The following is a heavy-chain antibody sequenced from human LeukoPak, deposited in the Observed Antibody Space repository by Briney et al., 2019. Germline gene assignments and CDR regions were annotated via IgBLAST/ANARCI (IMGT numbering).Heavy chain of an antibody. J-gene: IGHJ2*01. CDR1: GFSFSDYA. D-gene: IGHD6-19*01. Sequence: PGGSLRLSCAASGFSFSDYAMHWVRQAPGKGLEWVAVISYDASNIYYADSVKGRFTISRDNSKNTLYLQMNSLRIEDTAVYSCARAPEWVVSWYFDLWGRGTLVTVSS. CDR2: ISYDASNI. V-gene: IGHV3-30*04. CDR3: ARAPEWVVSWYFDL.